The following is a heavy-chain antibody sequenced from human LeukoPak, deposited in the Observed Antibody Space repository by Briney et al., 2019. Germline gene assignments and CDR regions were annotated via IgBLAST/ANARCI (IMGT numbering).Heavy chain of an antibody. Sequence: SETLSLACTVSGGSISSGYYWGWIRQPPGKGLEWIGSIYHSGSTYYNPSLKSRVTISVDTSKNQFSLKLSSVTAADTAVYYCARDAKSIGIDYWGQGTLVTVSS. D-gene: IGHD1-26*01. CDR3: ARDAKSIGIDY. CDR1: GGSISSGYY. J-gene: IGHJ4*02. CDR2: IYHSGST. V-gene: IGHV4-38-2*02.